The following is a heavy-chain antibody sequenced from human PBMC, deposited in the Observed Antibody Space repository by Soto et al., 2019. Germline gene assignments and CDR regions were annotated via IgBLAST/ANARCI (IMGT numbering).Heavy chain of an antibody. V-gene: IGHV2-5*02. CDR1: GFSLSTSGVG. CDR2: IYWDDDK. CDR3: AHLSGHRGCYYYYGMDA. J-gene: IGHJ6*02. Sequence: QITLKESGPTLVKPTQTLTLTCTFSGFSLSTSGVGVGWIRQPPGKALEWLALIYWDDDKRYSPSLKSRLTTTKDTSKHQVVLTMTNMDPVDTATYYCAHLSGHRGCYYYYGMDAWGQGTTVTVSS. D-gene: IGHD2-8*01.